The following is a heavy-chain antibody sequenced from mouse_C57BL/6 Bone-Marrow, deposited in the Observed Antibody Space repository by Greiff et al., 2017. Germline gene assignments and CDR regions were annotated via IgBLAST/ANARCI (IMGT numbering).Heavy chain of an antibody. CDR1: GFTFSDYG. Sequence: EVKLVESGGGLVQPGGSLKLSCAASGFTFSDYGLAWVRQAPRKGPAWVAFISTLAYSIYYADTVTGRFTISREKAKNTLYLEMSGLRSEDTAMYYCARQGDYYGGWFAYWGQGTLVTVSA. D-gene: IGHD1-1*01. V-gene: IGHV5-15*01. J-gene: IGHJ3*01. CDR2: ISTLAYSI. CDR3: ARQGDYYGGWFAY.